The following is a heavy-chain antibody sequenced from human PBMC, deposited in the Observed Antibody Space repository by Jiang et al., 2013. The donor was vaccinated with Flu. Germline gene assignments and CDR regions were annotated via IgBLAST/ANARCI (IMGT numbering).Heavy chain of an antibody. V-gene: IGHV4-4*02. Sequence: GLVKPSGTLSLTCGVSGASISSDKWWNWVRQPPGKGLEWIGEIYHSGTTNYNPSLKSRVTISVDKSKNQFSLKLSSVTAADTAVYYCARIVVVSASPYGMDVWGQGTTVIVSS. CDR3: ARIVVVSASPYGMDV. CDR2: IYHSGTT. CDR1: GASISSDKW. J-gene: IGHJ6*02. D-gene: IGHD2-15*01.